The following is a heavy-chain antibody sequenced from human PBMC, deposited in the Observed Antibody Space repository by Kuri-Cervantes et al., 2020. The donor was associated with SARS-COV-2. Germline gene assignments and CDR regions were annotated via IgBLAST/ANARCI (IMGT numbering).Heavy chain of an antibody. V-gene: IGHV3-23*01. D-gene: IGHD4-17*01. CDR3: AKEGGGGDYADYYFDY. J-gene: IGHJ4*02. CDR1: GFTFSSYA. CDR2: ISGSGGST. Sequence: GGSLRLSCAASGFTFSSYAMSWVRQAPGKGLEWVSAISGSGGSTYYADSVKGRFTISRDNSKNTLYLQTNSLRAEDTAVYYCAKEGGGGDYADYYFDYWGQGTLVTVSS.